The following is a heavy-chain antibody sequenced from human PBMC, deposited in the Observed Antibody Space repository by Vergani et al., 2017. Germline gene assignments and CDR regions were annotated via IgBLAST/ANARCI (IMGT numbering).Heavy chain of an antibody. CDR3: ARTGSFILRYFHWAL. D-gene: IGHD3-9*01. CDR1: GGSITSSSYY. CDR2: IYHSGGA. Sequence: QLHLQESGPGLVKPSETLSLTCTVSGGSITSSSYYWGWLRQPPGKGLEWIGNIYHSGGAYYNPSLKGRVTISVDTSKNQFSLEVTSVTAADTAIYFCARTGSFILRYFHWALWGQGTLVTVSS. J-gene: IGHJ4*02. V-gene: IGHV4-39*01.